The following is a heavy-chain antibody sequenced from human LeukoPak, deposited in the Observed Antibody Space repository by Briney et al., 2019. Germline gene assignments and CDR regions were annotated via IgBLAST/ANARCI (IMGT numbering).Heavy chain of an antibody. CDR1: GFTFSDYY. CDR3: TRWFGESPYYIDY. CDR2: IDNSGRTI. Sequence: PGGSLRLSCAASGFTFSDYYMTWVRQAPGKGLEWVSYIDNSGRTIFYAESVKGRFTISRDNAKNSLYLQMNSLRPEDTAVYYCTRWFGESPYYIDYWGQGTLVTVSS. J-gene: IGHJ4*02. D-gene: IGHD3-10*01. V-gene: IGHV3-11*04.